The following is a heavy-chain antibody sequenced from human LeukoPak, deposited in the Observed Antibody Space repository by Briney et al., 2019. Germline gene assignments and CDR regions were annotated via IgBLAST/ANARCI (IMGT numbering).Heavy chain of an antibody. CDR1: GYTFTVNY. V-gene: IGHV1-2*06. J-gene: IGHJ3*01. Sequence: ASVKVSCKASGYTFTVNYIHWVRQAPGQGLEWMGRVNPDSGGINYAQKFQGRVTMTRDTSINTAFVELRRLRSDDTATYYCARAQNYHDRSGYSDDTFDVWGRGTMITVSS. D-gene: IGHD3-22*01. CDR3: ARAQNYHDRSGYSDDTFDV. CDR2: VNPDSGGI.